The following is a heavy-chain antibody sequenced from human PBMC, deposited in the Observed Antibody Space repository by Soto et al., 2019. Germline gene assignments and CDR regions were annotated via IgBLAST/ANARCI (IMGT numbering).Heavy chain of an antibody. Sequence: SETLSLTCTVSGGSISSGGYYWSWIRQHPGKGLEWIGYIYYSGSTYYNPSLKSRVTISVDTSKNQFSLKLSSVTAADTAVYYCARDLLVDTMVRGVDYYGMDVWGQGTTVTVSS. CDR1: GGSISSGGYY. J-gene: IGHJ6*02. CDR2: IYYSGST. CDR3: ARDLLVDTMVRGVDYYGMDV. V-gene: IGHV4-31*03. D-gene: IGHD3-10*01.